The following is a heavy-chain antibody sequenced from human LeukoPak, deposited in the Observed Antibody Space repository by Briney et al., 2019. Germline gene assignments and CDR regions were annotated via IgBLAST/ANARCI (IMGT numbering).Heavy chain of an antibody. V-gene: IGHV3-11*01. CDR3: ARGRPSGYSDY. D-gene: IGHD3-22*01. Sequence: GGSLRLSCAASGITFSDYYMSWLRQAPGKGLEWVSYISSSGSTIYYADSVKGRFTISRDNAKNSLYLQMNSLRAEDTAVYYCARGRPSGYSDYWGQGTLVTVSS. CDR2: ISSSGSTI. J-gene: IGHJ4*02. CDR1: GITFSDYY.